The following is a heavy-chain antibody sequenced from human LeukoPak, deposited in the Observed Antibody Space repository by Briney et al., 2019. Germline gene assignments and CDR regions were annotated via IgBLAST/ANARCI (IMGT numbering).Heavy chain of an antibody. CDR3: GKRGYSSSWQWIDY. J-gene: IGHJ4*02. CDR1: GGTFSSYA. D-gene: IGHD6-13*01. CDR2: IIPIFGTA. V-gene: IGHV1-69*13. Sequence: SVKVSCKASGGTFSSYAISWVRQAPGQGLEWMGGIIPIFGTANYAQKFQGRVTITADESTSTAYMELSSLRPEDTAVYYCGKRGYSSSWQWIDYWGQGTLVTVSS.